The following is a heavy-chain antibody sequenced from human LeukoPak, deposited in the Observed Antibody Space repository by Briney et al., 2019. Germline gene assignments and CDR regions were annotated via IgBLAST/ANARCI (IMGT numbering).Heavy chain of an antibody. CDR2: ISSSGSTI. D-gene: IGHD6-19*01. J-gene: IGHJ6*02. CDR1: GGSISSYY. CDR3: ARGIGLSSGWVYYYYGMDV. V-gene: IGHV3-11*01. Sequence: LSLTCTVSGGSISSYYWSWIRQAPGKGLEWVSYISSSGSTIYYADSVKGRFTISRDNAKNSLYLQMNSLRAEDTAVYYCARGIGLSSGWVYYYYGMDVWGQGTTVTVSS.